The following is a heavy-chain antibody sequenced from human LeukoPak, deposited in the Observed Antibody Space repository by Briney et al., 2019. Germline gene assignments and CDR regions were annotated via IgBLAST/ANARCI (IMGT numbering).Heavy chain of an antibody. D-gene: IGHD4-17*01. CDR1: GFTFSDHY. Sequence: GGSLRLSCAAYGFTFSDHYMDWVRQAPGKGLEWVGGIRNKANSYTTQYATSVKGRFTNSRDDSKNSLYLQMNSLKTEDTAVYYCARVGDYGDYFWGQGTLVTVSS. CDR2: IRNKANSYTT. CDR3: ARVGDYGDYF. V-gene: IGHV3-72*01. J-gene: IGHJ4*02.